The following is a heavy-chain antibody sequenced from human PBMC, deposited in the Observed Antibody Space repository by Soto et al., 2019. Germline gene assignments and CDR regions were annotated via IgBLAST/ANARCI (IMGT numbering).Heavy chain of an antibody. CDR1: GFTFSSYN. CDR2: ISSSSTTI. Sequence: EVQLVESGGGLVQPGGSLRLSCAASGFTFSSYNMNWVRQAPGKGLEWVSYISSSSTTIHYGDSVKGRFTISRDNAKNSLYLQMNSLRAEDTAVYYCARGVGYCSGGSCYLDSWGKGTLVTVSS. V-gene: IGHV3-48*01. J-gene: IGHJ4*02. CDR3: ARGVGYCSGGSCYLDS. D-gene: IGHD2-15*01.